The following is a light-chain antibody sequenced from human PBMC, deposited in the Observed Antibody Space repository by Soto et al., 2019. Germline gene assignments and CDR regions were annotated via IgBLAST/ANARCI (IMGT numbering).Light chain of an antibody. CDR2: EVS. CDR1: SSDVGSYNR. J-gene: IGLJ1*01. CDR3: SSYTSSSTFAV. V-gene: IGLV2-18*02. Sequence: QSALTQPPSVSGSPGQSVTISCTGTSSDVGSYNRVSWYQQPPGTAPKLMIYEVSNRPSGVPDRFSGSKSGNTASLTISGLLAEDEADYYCSSYTSSSTFAVFGTGTKLTVL.